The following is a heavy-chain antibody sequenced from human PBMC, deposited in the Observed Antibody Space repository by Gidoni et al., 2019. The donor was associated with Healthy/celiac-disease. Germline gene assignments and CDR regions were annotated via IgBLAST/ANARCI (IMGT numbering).Heavy chain of an antibody. V-gene: IGHV3-23*01. Sequence: EVQLLESGGGLVQPGGSLILSCSASGFPFSSYAMTWVRQAPGKGLEWVSGISGSGGSKYYADSVNGRFTISRDNSKNTLYLQMSGLRAEDTAIYYCAKDASYSSGCYHFDYWGQGILVTVSS. CDR2: ISGSGGSK. J-gene: IGHJ4*02. CDR3: AKDASYSSGCYHFDY. CDR1: GFPFSSYA. D-gene: IGHD6-19*01.